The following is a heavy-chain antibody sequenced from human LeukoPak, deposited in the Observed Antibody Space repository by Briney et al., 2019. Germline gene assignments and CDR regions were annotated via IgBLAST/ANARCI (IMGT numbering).Heavy chain of an antibody. CDR2: IYYSGST. V-gene: IGHV4-39*01. CDR3: AGLLSERVGALRDGGVY. D-gene: IGHD1-26*01. J-gene: IGHJ4*02. Sequence: SETLSLTCTVSGGSISSSSYYWGWIRQPPGKGLEWIGSIYYSGSTYYNPSLKSRVTISVDTSKNQFSLKLGSVTAADTAVYYCAGLLSERVGALRDGGVYWGQGTLVTVSS. CDR1: GGSISSSSYY.